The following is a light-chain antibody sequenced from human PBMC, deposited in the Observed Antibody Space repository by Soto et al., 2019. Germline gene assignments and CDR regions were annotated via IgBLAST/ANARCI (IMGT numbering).Light chain of an antibody. CDR3: RTYRGAPLT. J-gene: IGKJ4*01. CDR2: GAS. CDR1: RDIRDY. Sequence: DIQVTQSPSSLSASVGDRVTMTCRTSRDIRDYLAWYQQKSGRVPKLLIYGASSLQSGVSSRFSGSGYDQDFSLTIRSLPPEDVGTNYCRTYRGAPLTLDGGSKGEI. V-gene: IGKV1-27*01.